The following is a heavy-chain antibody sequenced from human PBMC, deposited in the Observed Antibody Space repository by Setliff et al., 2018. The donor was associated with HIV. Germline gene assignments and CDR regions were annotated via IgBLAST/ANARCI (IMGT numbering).Heavy chain of an antibody. CDR3: AKTTPQPHYYYYVDV. CDR1: GYMFIAYG. CDR2: ISASNGNT. V-gene: IGHV1-18*01. Sequence: ASVKVSCKTSGYMFIAYGMSWVRQAPGQGLEWMGWISASNGNTHYAQKVQGRVTLTTDTSTNTAYMELRSLRSDDAAVYYCAKTTPQPHYYYYVDVWGKGTTVTVSS. D-gene: IGHD4-17*01. J-gene: IGHJ6*03.